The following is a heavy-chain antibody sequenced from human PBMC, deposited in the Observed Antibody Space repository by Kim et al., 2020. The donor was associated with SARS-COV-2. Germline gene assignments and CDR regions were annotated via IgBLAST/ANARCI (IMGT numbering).Heavy chain of an antibody. CDR3: ARGGAITMIVVVITPYYYYGMDV. J-gene: IGHJ6*02. V-gene: IGHV1-8*01. CDR1: GYTFTSYD. D-gene: IGHD3-22*01. CDR2: MNPNSGNT. Sequence: ASVKVSCKASGYTFTSYDINWVRQATGQGLEWMGWMNPNSGNTGYAQKFQGRVTMTRNTSISTAYMELSSRRSEDTAVYYCARGGAITMIVVVITPYYYYGMDVWGQGNTVTVSS.